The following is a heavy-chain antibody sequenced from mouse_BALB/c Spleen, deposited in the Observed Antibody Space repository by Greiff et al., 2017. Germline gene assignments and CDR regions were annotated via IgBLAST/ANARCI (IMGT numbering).Heavy chain of an antibody. CDR3: AMRGSYGGFAY. CDR1: GFTFSSYG. CDR2: ILPGSGST. D-gene: IGHD1-1*02. V-gene: IGHV1-9*01. J-gene: IGHJ3*01. Sequence: QVQLQQSGADLMKPGASVKLSCTATGFTFSSYGIAWVQQRPGHGLEWIGEILPGSGSTNYTEKFKGKATFTADTSSNTAYMQLSSLTSEDSAVYYCAMRGSYGGFAYWGQGTLVTVSA.